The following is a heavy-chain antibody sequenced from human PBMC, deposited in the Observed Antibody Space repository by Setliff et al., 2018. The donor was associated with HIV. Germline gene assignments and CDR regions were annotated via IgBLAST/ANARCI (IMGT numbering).Heavy chain of an antibody. CDR1: GGIISRYA. J-gene: IGHJ4*02. D-gene: IGHD6-19*01. Sequence: GASVKVSCKYSGGIISRYAITWVRQAPGQGLEWVGGIIPMYDTPTYALKLQGRVTITADRSTNTAYMELSGLRSEDTAVYYCARARGTGWEQCLYYWGQGTLVTVSS. CDR3: ARARGTGWEQCLYY. V-gene: IGHV1-69*06. CDR2: IIPMYDTP.